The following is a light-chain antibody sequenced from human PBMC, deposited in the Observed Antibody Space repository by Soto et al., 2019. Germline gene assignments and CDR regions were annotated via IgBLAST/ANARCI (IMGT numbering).Light chain of an antibody. CDR1: SSNIGAGYD. J-gene: IGLJ3*02. V-gene: IGLV1-40*01. Sequence: QSVLTQPPSVSGAPGQRVTISCTGSSSNIGAGYDVHWYRQVPGTAPKLLIFGNTNRPSGVPDRFSGSKSGSSASLAITGLQAEDEADYYCCSYAGSSTSWVFGGGTKVTVL. CDR3: CSYAGSSTSWV. CDR2: GNT.